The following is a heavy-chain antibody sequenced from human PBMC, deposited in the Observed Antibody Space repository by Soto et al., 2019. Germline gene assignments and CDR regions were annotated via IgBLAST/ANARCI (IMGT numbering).Heavy chain of an antibody. CDR2: ISYDGSNK. Sequence: PGGSLRLSCAASGFTFSSYGMHWVRQAPGKGLEWVAVISYDGSNKYYADSVKGRFTISRDNSKNTLYLQMNSLRAEDTAVYYCATDPYGRRVFGPLQYWGQGTLVTVSS. CDR3: ATDPYGRRVFGPLQY. V-gene: IGHV3-30*03. D-gene: IGHD3-3*01. CDR1: GFTFSSYG. J-gene: IGHJ4*02.